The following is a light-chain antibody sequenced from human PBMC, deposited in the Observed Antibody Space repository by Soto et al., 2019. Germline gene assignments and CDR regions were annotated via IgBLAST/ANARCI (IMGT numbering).Light chain of an antibody. J-gene: IGKJ2*01. Sequence: EIVMTQSPATLSASPGETVTLSCRASQSVRSNLAWYQHKPGQAPRLLIYEASTMATGIPARFSGSGSGTEFTLIIKRLQSEDFAIYYCQQYNHWPPYTFGQGTKLEMK. CDR2: EAS. CDR3: QQYNHWPPYT. V-gene: IGKV3-15*01. CDR1: QSVRSN.